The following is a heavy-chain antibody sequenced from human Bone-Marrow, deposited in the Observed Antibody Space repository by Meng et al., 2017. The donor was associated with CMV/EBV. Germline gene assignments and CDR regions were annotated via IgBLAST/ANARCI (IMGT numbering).Heavy chain of an antibody. CDR1: TFTAYD. CDR2: INPKGGET. D-gene: IGHD2-2*01. J-gene: IGHJ5*02. V-gene: IGHV1-2*02. Sequence: TFTAYDMRWVRQAPGQGLEWMGWINPKGGETNYAQKFQGRVTMTRDTSSNTAYVELSRLRFDDTAVYYCARDAADIVVVPVAKWWFDPWGQGTLVTVSS. CDR3: ARDAADIVVVPVAKWWFDP.